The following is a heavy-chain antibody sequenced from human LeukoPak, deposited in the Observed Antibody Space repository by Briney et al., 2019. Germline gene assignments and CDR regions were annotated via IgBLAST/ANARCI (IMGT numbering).Heavy chain of an antibody. CDR2: INWNGGST. D-gene: IGHD3-16*02. J-gene: IGHJ4*02. V-gene: IGHV3-20*04. CDR3: ARESHYDYVWGSYRSYYFDY. CDR1: GFTFDDYG. Sequence: RSGGSLRLSCAASGFTFDDYGMSWVRQAPGKELEWVSGINWNGGSTGYADSVKGRFTISRDNAKNSLYLQMNSLRAEDTALYYCARESHYDYVWGSYRSYYFDYWGQGTLVTVSS.